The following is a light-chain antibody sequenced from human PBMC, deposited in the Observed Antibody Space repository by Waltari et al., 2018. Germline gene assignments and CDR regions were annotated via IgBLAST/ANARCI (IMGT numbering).Light chain of an antibody. V-gene: IGKV4-1*01. CDR3: QQYYSTPWT. CDR2: WAS. Sequence: DIVMTQSPDSLAVSLGERATINCKSSQSVLYSSNNKNYLAWYQQKPGQPPKLLIYWASTQESVVPDRFSGSGSGTDFTLTISSLQAEDVAVYYCQQYYSTPWTFGQGTKVEIK. J-gene: IGKJ1*01. CDR1: QSVLYSSNNKNY.